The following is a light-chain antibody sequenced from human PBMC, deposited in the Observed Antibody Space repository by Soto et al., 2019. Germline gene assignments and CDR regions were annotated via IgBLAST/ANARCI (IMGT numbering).Light chain of an antibody. V-gene: IGLV2-14*02. CDR3: SSYTTSTTYV. CDR2: DVS. J-gene: IGLJ1*01. CDR1: SSDVGSQNL. Sequence: QSVLTQPASVSGSPGQSITISCTGTSSDVGSQNLVSWYQQHPGKAPKLMIYDVSDRPSGVSNRFSGSKSGNTASLTISGLQAEDEADYYCSSYTTSTTYVFGTGTQPTVL.